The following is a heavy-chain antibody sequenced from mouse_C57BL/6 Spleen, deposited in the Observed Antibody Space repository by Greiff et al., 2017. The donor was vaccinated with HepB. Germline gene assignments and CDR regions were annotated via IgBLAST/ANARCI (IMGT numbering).Heavy chain of an antibody. CDR3: ARKDDSDY. CDR2: IYPGDGDT. CDR1: GYAFSSSW. Sequence: QVQLKQSGPELVKPGASVKISCKASGYAFSSSWMTWVKQRPGKGLEWIGRIYPGDGDTNYNGKFKGKATLTADKSSSTAYMQLSSLTSEDSAVYFCARKDDSDYWGQGTTLTVSS. J-gene: IGHJ2*01. V-gene: IGHV1-82*01.